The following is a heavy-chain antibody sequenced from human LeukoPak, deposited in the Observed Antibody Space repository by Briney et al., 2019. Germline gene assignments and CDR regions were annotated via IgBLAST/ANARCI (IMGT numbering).Heavy chain of an antibody. J-gene: IGHJ4*02. Sequence: GASVKVSCKASGYTFTGYYMHWVRQAPGQGVEWMGWINPNSGGTNYAQKFQGRVTMTRDTSISTAYTELSRRKSDDTAVYYCARVYDSSGYYPSGFDYWGQGTLVTVSS. V-gene: IGHV1-2*02. D-gene: IGHD3-22*01. CDR1: GYTFTGYY. CDR3: ARVYDSSGYYPSGFDY. CDR2: INPNSGGT.